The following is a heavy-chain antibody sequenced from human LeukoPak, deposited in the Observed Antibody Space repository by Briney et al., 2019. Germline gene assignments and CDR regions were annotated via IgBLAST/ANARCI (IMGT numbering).Heavy chain of an antibody. D-gene: IGHD3-3*01. J-gene: IGHJ6*03. CDR3: ARSPFGSGYILGYYYYMDV. CDR2: VIPIFGAA. V-gene: IGHV1-69*13. CDR1: GGTFSSYA. Sequence: GASVKVSCKASGGTFSSYAISWVRQAPGQGLEWMGGVIPIFGAANYAQKFQGRVTITADESTSTAYMELSSLRSEDTAVYYCARSPFGSGYILGYYYYMDVWGKGTTVTVSS.